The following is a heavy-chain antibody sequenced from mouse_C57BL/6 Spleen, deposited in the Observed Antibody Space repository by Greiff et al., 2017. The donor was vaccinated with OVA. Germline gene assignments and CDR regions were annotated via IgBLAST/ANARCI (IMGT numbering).Heavy chain of an antibody. Sequence: VKLQQSGPELVKPGASVKLSCKASGYTFTSYWITWVKQRPGQGLEWIGDIYPGSGSTNYHEKFKSKATLTVDTSSSTAYMQLSSLTSEDSAVYYCARGVTTVVARYFDVWGTGTTVTVSS. CDR2: IYPGSGST. D-gene: IGHD1-1*01. V-gene: IGHV1-55*01. CDR1: GYTFTSYW. CDR3: ARGVTTVVARYFDV. J-gene: IGHJ1*03.